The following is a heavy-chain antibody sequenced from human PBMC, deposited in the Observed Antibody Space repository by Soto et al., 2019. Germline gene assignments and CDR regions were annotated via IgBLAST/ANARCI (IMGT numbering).Heavy chain of an antibody. D-gene: IGHD4-4*01. CDR2: INSDGSRT. CDR1: GFTFTDYW. J-gene: IGHJ4*02. Sequence: GSLRLSCAASGFTFTDYWTHWVRQAPGKGLVWVSRINSDGSRTSYADSVTGRFTISRDNAKNTLYLQMNSLRVEDTALYYCARETYRGFYFDYWGQGTLVTVSS. V-gene: IGHV3-74*01. CDR3: ARETYRGFYFDY.